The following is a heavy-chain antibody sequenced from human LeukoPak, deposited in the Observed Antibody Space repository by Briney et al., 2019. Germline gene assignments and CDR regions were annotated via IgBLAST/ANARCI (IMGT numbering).Heavy chain of an antibody. D-gene: IGHD4-11*01. J-gene: IGHJ1*01. CDR2: ISAYNGNT. V-gene: IGHV1-18*01. CDR1: GYTFTSYG. CDR3: ARDKAVTTELTQYFQH. Sequence: GASVKVSCKASGYTFTSYGISWVRQVPGQGLEWMGWISAYNGNTNYAQKLQGRVTMTTDTSTSTAYMELRSLISDDTAVYYCARDKAVTTELTQYFQHWGQGTLVTVSS.